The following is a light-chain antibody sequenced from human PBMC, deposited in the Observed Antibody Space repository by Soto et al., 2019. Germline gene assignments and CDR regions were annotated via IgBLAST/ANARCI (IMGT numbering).Light chain of an antibody. J-gene: IGKJ1*01. CDR2: GAS. CDR3: QQYGSSPWT. V-gene: IGKV3-20*01. Sequence: EIVLTQSPGTLSLSPGERAALSCRASQSVNNDYLAWYHQKPGRAPRLVIYGASKRATGIPDRFSGSGSGTDFTLTISRLEPEDFAVYYCQQYGSSPWTFGQGINVEIK. CDR1: QSVNNDY.